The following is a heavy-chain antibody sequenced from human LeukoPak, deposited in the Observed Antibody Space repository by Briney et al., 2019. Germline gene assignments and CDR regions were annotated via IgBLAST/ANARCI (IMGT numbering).Heavy chain of an antibody. CDR2: IYSGGST. Sequence: GGSLRLSCAASGFTVSSNYMSWVRQAPGKGLEWVSVIYSGGSTYYADSVKGRFTISRGNSKNTLYLQMNSLRAEDTAVYYCARLGPEGAYDILTGHDLYYFDYWGQGTLVTVSS. D-gene: IGHD3-9*01. V-gene: IGHV3-66*04. CDR1: GFTVSSNY. J-gene: IGHJ4*02. CDR3: ARLGPEGAYDILTGHDLYYFDY.